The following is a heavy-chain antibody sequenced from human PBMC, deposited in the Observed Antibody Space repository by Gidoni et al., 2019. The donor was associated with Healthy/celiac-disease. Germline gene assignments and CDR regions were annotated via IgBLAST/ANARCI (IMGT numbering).Heavy chain of an antibody. CDR1: GYTFTGYY. D-gene: IGHD3-22*01. V-gene: IGHV1-2*04. CDR2: INPNSGGT. CDR3: ARAGYIYYDSSGYPLGY. Sequence: QVQLVQSGAEVKKPGASVKVSCKASGYTFTGYYMHWVRQAPGQGLEWMGWINPNSGGTNYAQKLQGWVTMTRDTSISTAYMELSRLRSDDTAVYYCARAGYIYYDSSGYPLGYWGQGTLVTVSS. J-gene: IGHJ4*02.